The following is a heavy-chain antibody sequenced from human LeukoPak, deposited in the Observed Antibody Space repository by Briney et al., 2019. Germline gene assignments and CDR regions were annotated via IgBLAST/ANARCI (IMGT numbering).Heavy chain of an antibody. CDR1: GYTLTSYG. J-gene: IGHJ3*02. Sequence: ASVKVSCRASGYTLTSYGISWVRQAPGQGLEWMGWISAYNGNTNYAQKLQGRVTLTTDTSTSTAYMELRSLRSDDTAVYYCARGIVGATMSGAFDIWGQGTMVTVSS. D-gene: IGHD1-26*01. CDR3: ARGIVGATMSGAFDI. CDR2: ISAYNGNT. V-gene: IGHV1-18*01.